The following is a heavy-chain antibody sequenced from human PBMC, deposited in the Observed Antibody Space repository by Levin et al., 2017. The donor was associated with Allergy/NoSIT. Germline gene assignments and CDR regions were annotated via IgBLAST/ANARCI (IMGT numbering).Heavy chain of an antibody. D-gene: IGHD6-13*01. CDR3: AKAGSSLYGRWFDP. Sequence: ASVKVSCKASGYTFTSYDINWVRQATGQGLEWMGWMNPNSGNTGYAQKFQGRVTMTRNTSISTAYMELSSLRSEDTAVYYCAKAGSSLYGRWFDPWGQGTLVTVSS. CDR1: GYTFTSYD. CDR2: MNPNSGNT. J-gene: IGHJ5*02. V-gene: IGHV1-8*01.